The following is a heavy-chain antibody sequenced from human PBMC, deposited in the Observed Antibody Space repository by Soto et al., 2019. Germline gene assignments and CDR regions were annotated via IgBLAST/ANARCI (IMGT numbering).Heavy chain of an antibody. D-gene: IGHD6-6*01. J-gene: IGHJ4*02. V-gene: IGHV3-48*03. Sequence: GGSLRLSCVGSGFTFSSFEMNWVRQTPGKGLEWLSYIGRSGETIYYADSVKGRFTISRDNAKSSLFLQMNGLRDEDTGIYYCARDSGGGAARRPTFYYWGRGTLVTVSS. CDR2: IGRSGETI. CDR3: ARDSGGGAARRPTFYY. CDR1: GFTFSSFE.